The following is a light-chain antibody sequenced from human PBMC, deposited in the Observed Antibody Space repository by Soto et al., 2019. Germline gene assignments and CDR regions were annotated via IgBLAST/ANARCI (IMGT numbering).Light chain of an antibody. CDR2: AAS. CDR1: QGISSY. CDR3: QQYYSYLWT. V-gene: IGKV1-8*01. Sequence: IRMTQSPSSLSASTGDRVTITCRASQGISSYLAWYQQKPGKAPKLLIYAASTLQSGVPSRFSGSGSGTDFTLTISCLQSEDFATYYCQQYYSYLWTFGQGTKVEIK. J-gene: IGKJ1*01.